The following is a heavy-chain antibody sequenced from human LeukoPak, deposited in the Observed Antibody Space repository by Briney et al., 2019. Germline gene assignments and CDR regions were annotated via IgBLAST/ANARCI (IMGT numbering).Heavy chain of an antibody. CDR2: MNPNSGNT. D-gene: IGHD1-1*01. Sequence: ASVKVSCKASGYTFTSYDINWVRQATGQGLEWMGWMNPNSGNTGYAQKFQGRVTITRNTSISTAYMELSSLRSEDTAMYYCARGSLDYYMDVWGKGTTVTVSS. V-gene: IGHV1-8*03. J-gene: IGHJ6*03. CDR1: GYTFTSYD. CDR3: ARGSLDYYMDV.